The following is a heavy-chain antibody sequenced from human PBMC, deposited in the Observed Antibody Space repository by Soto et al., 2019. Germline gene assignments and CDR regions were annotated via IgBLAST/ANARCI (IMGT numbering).Heavy chain of an antibody. CDR1: GGSFSGYY. CDR3: ARGRIAAAGSWFDP. J-gene: IGHJ5*02. V-gene: IGHV4-34*01. CDR2: INHSGST. D-gene: IGHD6-13*01. Sequence: SETLSLTWAVYGGSFSGYYWSWIRQPPGKGLEWIGEINHSGSTNYNPSLKSRVTISVDTSKNQFSLKLSSVTAADTAVYYCARGRIAAAGSWFDPWGQGTLVTVSS.